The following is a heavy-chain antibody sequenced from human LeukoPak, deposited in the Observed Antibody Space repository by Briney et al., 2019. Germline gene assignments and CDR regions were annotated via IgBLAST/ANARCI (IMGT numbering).Heavy chain of an antibody. Sequence: SETLSLTCTVSGGSISSSSYYWGWVRQPPGKGLEWIGSIYYSGSTYYNPSLKSRVTISVDTSKNQISLKLSSVTAADTAVYYCARPIYSGSYRHAFDIWGQGTMVTVSS. J-gene: IGHJ3*02. D-gene: IGHD1-26*01. CDR3: ARPIYSGSYRHAFDI. CDR1: GGSISSSSYY. CDR2: IYYSGST. V-gene: IGHV4-39*01.